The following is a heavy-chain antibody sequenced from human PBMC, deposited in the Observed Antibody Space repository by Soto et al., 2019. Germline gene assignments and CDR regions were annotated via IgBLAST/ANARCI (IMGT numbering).Heavy chain of an antibody. V-gene: IGHV1-69*13. CDR3: ARASVADDFWSGYTPYGMDV. CDR1: GGTFSSYA. J-gene: IGHJ6*02. CDR2: IIPIFGTA. D-gene: IGHD3-3*01. Sequence: GASVKVSCKASGGTFSSYAISWVRQAPRQGLEWMGGIIPIFGTANYAQKFQGRVTITADESTSTAYMELSSLRSEDTAVYYCARASVADDFWSGYTPYGMDVWGQGTTVTVSS.